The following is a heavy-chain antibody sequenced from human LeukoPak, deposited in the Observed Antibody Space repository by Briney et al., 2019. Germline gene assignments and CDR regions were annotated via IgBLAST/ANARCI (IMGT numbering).Heavy chain of an antibody. J-gene: IGHJ6*03. D-gene: IGHD2/OR15-2a*01. Sequence: SETLSLTCTVSGGSISSSSYYWGWIRQPPGKGLEWIGNIHHSGSTYYNPSLKSRVTISVDTSKNQFSLKVSSVTAADTGVYYCARGIVATDSHYYMDVWGKGTTVTVSS. CDR3: ARGIVATDSHYYMDV. CDR1: GGSISSSSYY. CDR2: IHHSGST. V-gene: IGHV4-39*07.